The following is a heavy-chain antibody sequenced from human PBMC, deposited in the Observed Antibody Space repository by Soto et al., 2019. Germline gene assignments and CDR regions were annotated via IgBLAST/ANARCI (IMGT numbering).Heavy chain of an antibody. CDR1: GGSFSGYS. J-gene: IGHJ4*02. CDR2: INHSGST. D-gene: IGHD2-8*02. V-gene: IGHV4-34*01. CDR3: ARDKITGLFDY. Sequence: QVQLQQWGAGLLKPSETLSLTCAVYGGSFSGYSWTWIRQPPGTGLECIGEINHSGSTNFNPSLKSRVTISVDTSKNQFSPKLTSVTAADTAVYYCARDKITGLFDYWGQGTLVTVPS.